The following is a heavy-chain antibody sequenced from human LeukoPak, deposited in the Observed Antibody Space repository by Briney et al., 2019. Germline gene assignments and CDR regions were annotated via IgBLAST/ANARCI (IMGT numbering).Heavy chain of an antibody. J-gene: IGHJ4*02. Sequence: GGSLRLSCAASGFTFSIYAMHWVRQAPGKGREWVAVISYDGSNKYYADSVKGRFTISRDNSKNTLYLQMNSLRAEDTAVYYCARQLRFGELLGDFDYWGQGTLVTVPS. D-gene: IGHD3-10*01. CDR1: GFTFSIYA. CDR2: ISYDGSNK. V-gene: IGHV3-30-3*01. CDR3: ARQLRFGELLGDFDY.